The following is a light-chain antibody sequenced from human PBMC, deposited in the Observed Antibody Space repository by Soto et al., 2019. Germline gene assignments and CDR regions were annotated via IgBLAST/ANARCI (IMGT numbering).Light chain of an antibody. CDR3: RQYGSSPRT. V-gene: IGKV3-20*01. Sequence: EIVLTQSPGTLSLSPGERATLSCRASQSVSSNYLAWYQQKPGQTPRLLIYGASSRATGIPDRFSGSGSATDYTLNISRREPEDFAVYYCRQYGSSPRTFGQGTKVEIK. J-gene: IGKJ1*01. CDR1: QSVSSNY. CDR2: GAS.